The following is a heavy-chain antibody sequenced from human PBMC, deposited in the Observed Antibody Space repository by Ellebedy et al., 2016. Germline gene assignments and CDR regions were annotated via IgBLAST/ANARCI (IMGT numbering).Heavy chain of an antibody. Sequence: GESLRISCAASGFTFSSYSMNWVRQAPGKGLEWVSSISSSSSYIYYADSVKGRFTISSDNAKNSLYLQMNSLRAEDTAVYYCARDTLGYCSSSSCSHAFDIWGQGTMVTASS. CDR1: GFTFSSYS. J-gene: IGHJ3*02. CDR2: ISSSSSYI. CDR3: ARDTLGYCSSSSCSHAFDI. V-gene: IGHV3-21*01. D-gene: IGHD2-2*01.